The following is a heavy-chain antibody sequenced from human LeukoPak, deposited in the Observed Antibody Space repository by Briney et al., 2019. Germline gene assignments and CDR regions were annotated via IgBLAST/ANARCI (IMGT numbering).Heavy chain of an antibody. CDR3: ASLHPVRYCSGGSCYGLDY. D-gene: IGHD2-15*01. V-gene: IGHV3-74*01. J-gene: IGHJ4*02. CDR2: INSDGSST. Sequence: GASLRLSCAASGFTFSNYWMHWVRQPPGKGLVWVSRINSDGSSTSYADSVKGRFTISRDNARNTLYLQLNSLRAEDTAVYYRASLHPVRYCSGGSCYGLDYWGQGTLVGVSS. CDR1: GFTFSNYW.